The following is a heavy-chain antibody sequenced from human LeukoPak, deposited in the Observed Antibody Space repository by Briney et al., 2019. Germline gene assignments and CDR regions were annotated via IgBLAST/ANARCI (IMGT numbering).Heavy chain of an antibody. Sequence: SGPTLVNPTQTLTLTCTFSGFSLSTSEVGVGWIRQPPGKALEWLALIYWNDDKRYSPSLKSRLTITKDTSKNQVVPTMTNMDPVDTATYYCAHRLGYYDILTGYPTLYFDYWGQGTLVTVSS. V-gene: IGHV2-5*01. CDR1: GFSLSTSEVG. CDR3: AHRLGYYDILTGYPTLYFDY. J-gene: IGHJ4*02. D-gene: IGHD3-9*01. CDR2: IYWNDDK.